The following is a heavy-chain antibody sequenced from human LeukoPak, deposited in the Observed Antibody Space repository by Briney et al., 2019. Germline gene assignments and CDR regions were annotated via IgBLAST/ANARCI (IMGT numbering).Heavy chain of an antibody. CDR2: IIPIFGTA. V-gene: IGHV1-69*13. CDR1: GGTFSSYA. D-gene: IGHD3-22*01. Sequence: ASVKVSCKASGGTFSSYAISWVRQAPGQGLEWMGGIIPIFGTANYAQKFQGRVTITADESTSTAYMELSSLRSEDTAVYYCARHYYDSSGYSANAFDIWGQGTMVTVSS. J-gene: IGHJ3*02. CDR3: ARHYYDSSGYSANAFDI.